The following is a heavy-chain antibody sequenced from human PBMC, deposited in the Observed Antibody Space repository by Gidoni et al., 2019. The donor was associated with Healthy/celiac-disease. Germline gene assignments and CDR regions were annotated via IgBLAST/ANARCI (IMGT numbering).Heavy chain of an antibody. CDR1: GFTVSSTY. CDR3: TRGGSGWYFDY. V-gene: IGHV3-53*01. J-gene: IGHJ4*02. D-gene: IGHD6-19*01. Sequence: EVHLVESGGGLLRPGGSLRLSWSASGFTVSSTYMSWVRQAPGKWLEWVSVIYSGGSKYYADAVKGRFTISRDNSKNTLYLQMNSLRAEDTALYYCTRGGSGWYFDYWGQGTLVTVSS. CDR2: IYSGGSK.